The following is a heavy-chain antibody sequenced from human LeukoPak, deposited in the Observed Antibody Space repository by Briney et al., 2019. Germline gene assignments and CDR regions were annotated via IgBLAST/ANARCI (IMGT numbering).Heavy chain of an antibody. D-gene: IGHD3-10*02. J-gene: IGHJ5*01. Sequence: SQTLSLTCGISGDSVSSKSGGWNWIRQSPSRGLEWLGRTYYPSKWYNEYAVSMKSRITINSDTSKNQLSLHMNSVTPEDTAVYYCAREQLWSGPNRFDSWGQGTLVTVSS. CDR2: TYYPSKWYN. V-gene: IGHV6-1*01. CDR1: GDSVSSKSGG. CDR3: AREQLWSGPNRFDS.